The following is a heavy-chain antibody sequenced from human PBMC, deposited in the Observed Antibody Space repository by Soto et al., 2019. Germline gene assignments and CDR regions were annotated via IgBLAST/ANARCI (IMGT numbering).Heavy chain of an antibody. J-gene: IGHJ6*03. V-gene: IGHV3-33*01. Sequence: QVQLVESGGGVVQPGGSLRLSCAASGFTFSSYGMHWVRQAPGKGLEWVAVIWYDGSNKYYADSVKGRFTISRDNSKNTLSMQMNSLRAADTAVYYCARGTYYDFWSGSYNSVNMDVWGKGTTVTVSS. CDR2: IWYDGSNK. D-gene: IGHD3-3*01. CDR3: ARGTYYDFWSGSYNSVNMDV. CDR1: GFTFSSYG.